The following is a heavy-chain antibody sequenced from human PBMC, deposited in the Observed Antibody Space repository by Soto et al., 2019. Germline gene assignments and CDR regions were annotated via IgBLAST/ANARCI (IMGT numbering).Heavy chain of an antibody. CDR1: GGSVSSGSYY. V-gene: IGHV4-61*01. Sequence: QVQLQESGPGLVKPSETLSLTCTVSGGSVSSGSYYWSWIRQPPGKGLEWIGYIYYSGSTNYNPSPKSRVTTSVDTSKNQFSLKLNSVTAADTAVYYCASYSSGWYDVSYWGQGTLVTVSS. J-gene: IGHJ4*02. CDR2: IYYSGST. CDR3: ASYSSGWYDVSY. D-gene: IGHD6-19*01.